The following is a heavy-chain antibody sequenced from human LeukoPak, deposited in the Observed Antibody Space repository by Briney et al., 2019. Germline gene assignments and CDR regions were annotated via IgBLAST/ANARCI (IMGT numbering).Heavy chain of an antibody. CDR2: ISSSGNTT. D-gene: IGHD3-10*01. J-gene: IGHJ4*02. Sequence: GGSLRLSCAASGFTFSDYYMSWIRQAPGKGLECVSYISSSGNTTYHADSVKGRFTISRDNAKNSLYLQMNNLRAEDTAIYYCATDYYVSGSYYRLFYWGQGTLVTVSS. CDR3: ATDYYVSGSYYRLFY. CDR1: GFTFSDYY. V-gene: IGHV3-11*04.